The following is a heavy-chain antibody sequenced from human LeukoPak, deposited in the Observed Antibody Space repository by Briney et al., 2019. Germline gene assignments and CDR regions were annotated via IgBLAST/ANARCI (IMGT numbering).Heavy chain of an antibody. CDR2: ISSSRSYI. V-gene: IGHV3-21*01. CDR1: GFTFSSYS. D-gene: IGHD3-16*01. J-gene: IGHJ6*02. CDR3: ARGVSGAYGMDV. Sequence: GGSLTLSCAASGFTFSSYSMNWVRQAPGKGLEWVASISSSRSYIYYADSVKGRFTISRDNAKNSLYLQINTLRAEDTAVYYCARGVSGAYGMDVWGQGTTVTVSS.